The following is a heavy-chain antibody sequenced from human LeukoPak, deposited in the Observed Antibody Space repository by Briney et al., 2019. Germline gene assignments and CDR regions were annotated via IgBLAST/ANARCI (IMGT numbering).Heavy chain of an antibody. V-gene: IGHV3-7*01. CDR2: IKQDGSEK. Sequence: GGSLRLSCAASGFTFSRYWMNWVRQAPGKGLEWLANIKQDGSEKYYVDSVKGRFTISRDNAKNSLYLQMNSLRAEDTAVYYCARDLYYDILTDDWFDPWGQGTLVTVSS. J-gene: IGHJ5*02. D-gene: IGHD3-9*01. CDR1: GFTFSRYW. CDR3: ARDLYYDILTDDWFDP.